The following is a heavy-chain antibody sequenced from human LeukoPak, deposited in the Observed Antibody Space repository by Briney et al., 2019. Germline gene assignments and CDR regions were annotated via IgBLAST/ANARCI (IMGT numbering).Heavy chain of an antibody. D-gene: IGHD1-26*01. V-gene: IGHV3-73*01. CDR2: IDKKDNFYAT. CDR1: GFTFSGSA. CDR3: TRDSGTYNWLDP. Sequence: GGSLKLSCAASGFTFSGSAIHWVRQSSGKGLEWVGHIDKKDNFYATTSAASVTGRFTFSRDDSKNTAYLQMNSLKTEDTALYYCTRDSGTYNWLDPWGQGTLVTVSS. J-gene: IGHJ5*02.